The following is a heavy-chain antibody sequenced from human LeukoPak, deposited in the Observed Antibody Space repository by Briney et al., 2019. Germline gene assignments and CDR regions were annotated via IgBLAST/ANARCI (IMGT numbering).Heavy chain of an antibody. CDR2: ISSSSTYI. J-gene: IGHJ4*02. CDR1: GFTFSRYS. V-gene: IGHV3-21*01. D-gene: IGHD3-22*01. Sequence: GGSLRLSCAASGFTFSRYSMNWVRQAPGKGLEWVSSISSSSTYIHYADSVEGRFTISRDNAKNSLYLQMNSLRAEDTAAYYCAREIVSSASFDYWGQGTLVTVSS. CDR3: AREIVSSASFDY.